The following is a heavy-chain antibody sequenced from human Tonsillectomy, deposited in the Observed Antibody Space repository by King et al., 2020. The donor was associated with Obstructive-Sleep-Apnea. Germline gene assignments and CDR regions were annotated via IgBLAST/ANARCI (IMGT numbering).Heavy chain of an antibody. CDR1: GGSIINTNW. Sequence: MQLQESGPGLVKPSGTLSLTCAVSGGSIINTNWWTWVRQPPGKGLEFIGHIYHSGTTNYNPSLRSRVTISVDKSKNQFSLKLRFVTAADTAVYYCARTTYGDYALDYWGQGTLVTVSS. CDR3: ARTTYGDYALDY. CDR2: IYHSGTT. J-gene: IGHJ4*02. D-gene: IGHD4-17*01. V-gene: IGHV4-4*02.